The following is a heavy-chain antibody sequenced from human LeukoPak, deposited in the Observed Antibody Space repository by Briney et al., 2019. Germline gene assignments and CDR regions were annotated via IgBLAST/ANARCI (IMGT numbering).Heavy chain of an antibody. CDR1: GYTFTGYY. Sequence: AASVKVSCKASGYTFTGYYMHWVRQAPGQGLEWMGWINPNSGGTNYAQKFQGRVTMTRDTSISTAYMELSRLRSDDTAVYYCAARSGRFDAFDIWGQGTMVTVSS. CDR3: AARSGRFDAFDI. V-gene: IGHV1-2*02. CDR2: INPNSGGT. D-gene: IGHD1-26*01. J-gene: IGHJ3*02.